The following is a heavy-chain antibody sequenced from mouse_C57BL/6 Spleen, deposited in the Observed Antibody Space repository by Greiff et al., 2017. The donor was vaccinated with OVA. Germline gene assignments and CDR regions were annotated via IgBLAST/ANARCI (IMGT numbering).Heavy chain of an antibody. CDR3: ARNWYGSFPYCDH. CDR2: IDPADSYT. Sequence: VQLQQPGAELVMPGASVKLSCKASGYTFTSYWMHWVKQRPGQGLEWIGEIDPADSYTNSNQKFKGKATLTVDKSSSTAYMQLSSLTSEDSAVYYCARNWYGSFPYCDHWGQGNTLTVSS. CDR1: GYTFTSYW. D-gene: IGHD1-1*01. J-gene: IGHJ2*01. V-gene: IGHV1-69*01.